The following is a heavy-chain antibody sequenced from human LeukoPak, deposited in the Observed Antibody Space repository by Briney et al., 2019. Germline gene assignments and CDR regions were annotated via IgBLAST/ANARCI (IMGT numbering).Heavy chain of an antibody. CDR1: GFTFSSYS. V-gene: IGHV3-21*01. Sequence: GGSLRLSCAASGFTFSSYSMNWVRQAPGKGLEWVSSISSSSSYIYYADSVKGRFTISRDNAKNSLYLQMNSLRAEDTAVYYCARGGGDSSGYFDYWGQGTLVTVSS. J-gene: IGHJ4*02. CDR3: ARGGGDSSGYFDY. D-gene: IGHD3-22*01. CDR2: ISSSSSYI.